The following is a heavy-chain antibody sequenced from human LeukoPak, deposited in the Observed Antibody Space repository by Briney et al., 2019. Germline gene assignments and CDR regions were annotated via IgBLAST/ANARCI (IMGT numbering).Heavy chain of an antibody. V-gene: IGHV3-30*03. CDR3: ARGKDIVVVPAADNWFDP. D-gene: IGHD2-2*01. J-gene: IGHJ5*02. Sequence: AGGSLRLSCAASGSSFRSYGMHWVRQAPGKGLEWVAVISSDEINEYYAGSVKGRFTISRDNSKNTLYLQINSLRGEDTAVYYCARGKDIVVVPAADNWFDPWGQGTLVTVSS. CDR2: ISSDEINE. CDR1: GSSFRSYG.